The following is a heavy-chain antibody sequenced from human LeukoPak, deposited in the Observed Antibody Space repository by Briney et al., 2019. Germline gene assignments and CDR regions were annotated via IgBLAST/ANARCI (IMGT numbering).Heavy chain of an antibody. D-gene: IGHD6-19*01. CDR3: ARISSGTFDY. CDR2: IYYSGST. J-gene: IGHJ4*02. CDR1: GGSISSSNYY. V-gene: IGHV4-39*01. Sequence: SETLSLTCTVSGGSISSSNYYWGWIRQPPGKGLEWIGNIYYSGSTYYNPSLKSRVAISVDTSKNQFSLNLSSVTAADTAVYYCARISSGTFDYWGQGTLVTVSS.